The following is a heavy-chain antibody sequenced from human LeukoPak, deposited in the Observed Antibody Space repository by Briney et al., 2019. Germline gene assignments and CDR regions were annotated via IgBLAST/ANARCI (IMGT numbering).Heavy chain of an antibody. CDR2: ITATGDTA. V-gene: IGHV3-23*01. CDR1: GFTFTKCA. CDR3: AGDRNSDWYSPLDY. J-gene: IGHJ4*02. Sequence: PGGSLRLSCAASGFTFTKCAMSWIRHAPGKGPEWVAIITATGDTAYYADSVKGRFTISRDNSRNTVYMQMDSLRAEDTAIYYCAGDRNSDWYSPLDYWGQGAQVTVSP. D-gene: IGHD6-19*01.